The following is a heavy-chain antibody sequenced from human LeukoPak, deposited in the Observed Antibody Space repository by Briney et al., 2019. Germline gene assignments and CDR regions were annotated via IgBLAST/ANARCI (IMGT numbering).Heavy chain of an antibody. V-gene: IGHV1-69*06. D-gene: IGHD4-17*01. J-gene: IGHJ4*02. CDR2: MIPIFGTA. CDR1: GYTFTSYD. Sequence: SVKVSCKASGYTFTSYDINWVRQAPGQGLEWMGGMIPIFGTANYAQKFQGRVTITADKSTSTAYMELSSLRSEDTAVYYCARSPLATVTTGGGYFDYWGQGTLVTVSS. CDR3: ARSPLATVTTGGGYFDY.